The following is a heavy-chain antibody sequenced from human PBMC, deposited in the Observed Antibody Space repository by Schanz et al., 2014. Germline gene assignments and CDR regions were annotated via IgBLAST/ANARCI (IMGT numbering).Heavy chain of an antibody. D-gene: IGHD2-15*01. CDR1: GFAFSVYG. V-gene: IGHV3-NL1*01. CDR2: ISHSGGSK. CDR3: AKGMGYCSGGACYDYYYYGLDV. Sequence: QVQMVESGGGVVQPGRSLRLSCAASGFAFSVYGMHWVRQAPGKGLEWVSSISHSGGSKYYADSVKGRFTISRDNSENTLYLQMNSLSADGTAVFYCAKGMGYCSGGACYDYYYYGLDVWGQGTTVTVSS. J-gene: IGHJ6*02.